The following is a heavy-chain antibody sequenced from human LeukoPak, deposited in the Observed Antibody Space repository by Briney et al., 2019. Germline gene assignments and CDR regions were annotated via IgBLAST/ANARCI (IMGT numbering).Heavy chain of an antibody. CDR1: GFTFSSYA. CDR2: ISYDGSNK. CDR3: AKDLVRGVTISRFDY. D-gene: IGHD3-10*01. Sequence: GRSLRLSCAASGFTFSSYAMHWVRQAPGKGLEWVAVISYDGSNKYYADSVKGRFTISRDNSKNTLYLQMNSLRAEDTAVYYCAKDLVRGVTISRFDYWGQGTLVTVSS. J-gene: IGHJ4*02. V-gene: IGHV3-30*04.